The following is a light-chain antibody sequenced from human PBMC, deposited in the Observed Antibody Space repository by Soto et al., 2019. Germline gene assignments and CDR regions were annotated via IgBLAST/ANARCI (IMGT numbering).Light chain of an antibody. J-gene: IGKJ3*01. Sequence: EIVMTKSPVTLSVSPGERATLACRASQSVSTNLAWYQQKPGQAPRLLFYGASTRATGIPARFSASGSGTDFTLTISSLQSEDFAVYYCQQYRNLPPEFTVGPGTKVDIK. CDR3: QQYRNLPPEFT. V-gene: IGKV3-15*01. CDR2: GAS. CDR1: QSVSTN.